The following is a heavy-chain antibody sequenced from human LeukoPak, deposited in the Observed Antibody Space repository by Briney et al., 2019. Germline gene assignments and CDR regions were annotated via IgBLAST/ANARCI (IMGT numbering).Heavy chain of an antibody. V-gene: IGHV3-48*04. CDR2: ISSSSSTI. Sequence: GGSLRLSCAASGFTFSSYSMNWVRQAPGKGLEWVSYISSSSSTIYYADSVKGRFTISRDNAKNSLYLQMNSLRAEDTAVYYCARTYYYGSGSYYNVDYWGQGTLVTVSS. J-gene: IGHJ4*02. CDR1: GFTFSSYS. D-gene: IGHD3-10*01. CDR3: ARTYYYGSGSYYNVDY.